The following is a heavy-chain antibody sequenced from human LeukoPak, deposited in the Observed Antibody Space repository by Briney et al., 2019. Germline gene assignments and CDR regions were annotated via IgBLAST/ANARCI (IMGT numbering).Heavy chain of an antibody. CDR3: ARDVKGQWLVHYGMDV. CDR1: GFTFSSYE. Sequence: GGSLRLSCAASGFTFSSYEMNWVRQAPGKGLEWVSYISSSGSTIYYADSVKGRFTISRDNAKNSLYLQTNSLRAEDTAVYYCARDVKGQWLVHYGMDVWGQGTTVTVSS. CDR2: ISSSGSTI. V-gene: IGHV3-48*03. D-gene: IGHD6-19*01. J-gene: IGHJ6*02.